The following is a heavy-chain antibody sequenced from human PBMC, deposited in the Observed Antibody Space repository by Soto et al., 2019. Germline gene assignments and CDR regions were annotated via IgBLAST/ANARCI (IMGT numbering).Heavy chain of an antibody. Sequence: GASVKVSCKASGYTFTSYGISCVRQAPGQGLEWMGWISAYNGNTNYAQKLQGRVTMTTDTSTSTAYMELRSLRSDDTAVYYCARNQGYSSGWYGNYYYYGMDVWGQGTTVTVSS. J-gene: IGHJ6*02. V-gene: IGHV1-18*04. CDR2: ISAYNGNT. D-gene: IGHD6-19*01. CDR3: ARNQGYSSGWYGNYYYYGMDV. CDR1: GYTFTSYG.